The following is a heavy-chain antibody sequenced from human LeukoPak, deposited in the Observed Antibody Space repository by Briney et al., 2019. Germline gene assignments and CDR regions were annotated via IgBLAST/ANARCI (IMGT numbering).Heavy chain of an antibody. J-gene: IGHJ5*02. CDR2: IHYSGST. CDR1: GGSISSSSYY. CDR3: ASVSGSYYSGWFDP. D-gene: IGHD1-26*01. V-gene: IGHV4-39*01. Sequence: SETLSLTCTVSGGSISSSSYYWGWIRQPPGKGLEWIGSIHYSGSTYYSPSLKSRVTISVDTSKNQFSLKLSSVTAADTAVYYCASVSGSYYSGWFDPWGQGTLVTVSS.